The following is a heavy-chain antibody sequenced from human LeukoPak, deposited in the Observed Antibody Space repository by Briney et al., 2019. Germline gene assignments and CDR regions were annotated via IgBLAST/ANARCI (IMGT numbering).Heavy chain of an antibody. J-gene: IGHJ4*02. Sequence: AGGSLRLSCAASGFTFSSYGMSWVRQAPGRGLEWVSSISGSGDRTHHADPVKGRFTISRDNSKNTLYLQMNSLRAEDTAVYYCAKDGSIVYSYTYLDYWGQGTLVTVSS. CDR1: GFTFSSYG. V-gene: IGHV3-23*01. CDR3: AKDGSIVYSYTYLDY. D-gene: IGHD3-16*01. CDR2: ISGSGDRT.